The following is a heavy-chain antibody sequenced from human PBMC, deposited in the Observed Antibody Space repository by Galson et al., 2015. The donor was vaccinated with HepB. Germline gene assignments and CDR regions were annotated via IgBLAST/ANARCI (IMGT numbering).Heavy chain of an antibody. CDR1: GFTFSSYG. CDR2: IWYDGSNK. Sequence: SLRLSCAASGFTFSSYGMHWVRQAPGKGLEWVAVIWYDGSNKYYADSVKSRFTISRDNSKNTLYLQMNSLRAEDTAVYYCARDRVAVAGTSYFDYWGQGTLVTVSS. CDR3: ARDRVAVAGTSYFDY. D-gene: IGHD6-19*01. J-gene: IGHJ4*02. V-gene: IGHV3-33*01.